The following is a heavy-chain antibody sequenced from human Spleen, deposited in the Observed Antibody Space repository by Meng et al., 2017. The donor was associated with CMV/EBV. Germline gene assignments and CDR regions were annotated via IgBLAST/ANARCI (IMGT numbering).Heavy chain of an antibody. Sequence: GGSLRLSCAASGFTFSSYGMHWVRQAPGKGLEWVAFIRYDGSNKYYVDSVKGRFTISRDNAKNSLYLQMNSLRAEDTAVYHCARQGRFLEWLSQNFFDYWGQGTLVTVSS. CDR2: IRYDGSNK. CDR3: ARQGRFLEWLSQNFFDY. CDR1: GFTFSSYG. J-gene: IGHJ4*02. V-gene: IGHV3-30*02. D-gene: IGHD3-3*01.